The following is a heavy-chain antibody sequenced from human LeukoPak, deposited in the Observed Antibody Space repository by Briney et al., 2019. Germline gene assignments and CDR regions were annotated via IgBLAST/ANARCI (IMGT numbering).Heavy chain of an antibody. V-gene: IGHV3-74*01. CDR1: GITFSSYW. D-gene: IGHD2-15*01. Sequence: GGSLRLSCAVSGITFSSYWMHWVRQDPGRGLLWVSRIDTQGTYTNYADSVKGRFTISRDNAKNTLYLQMSSLRADDTAVYYCVIDLGDYNDFWGQGTLVSVSS. CDR2: IDTQGTYT. CDR3: VIDLGDYNDF. J-gene: IGHJ4*02.